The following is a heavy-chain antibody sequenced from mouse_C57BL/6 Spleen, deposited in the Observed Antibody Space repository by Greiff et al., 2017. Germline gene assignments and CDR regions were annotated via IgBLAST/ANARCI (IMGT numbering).Heavy chain of an antibody. D-gene: IGHD1-1*01. V-gene: IGHV5-17*01. CDR2: ISSGSSTI. J-gene: IGHJ2*01. Sequence: EVKLVESGGGLVKPGGSLKLSCAASGFTFSDYGMHWVRQAPEKGLEWVAYISSGSSTIYYADTVKGRFTISRDKAKNTLFLQMTSLRSEDTAMYYCARRDYYGSSYDYWGQGTTLTVSS. CDR3: ARRDYYGSSYDY. CDR1: GFTFSDYG.